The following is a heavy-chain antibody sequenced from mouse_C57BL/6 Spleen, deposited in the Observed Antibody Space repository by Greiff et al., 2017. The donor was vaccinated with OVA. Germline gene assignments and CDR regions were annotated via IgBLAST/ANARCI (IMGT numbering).Heavy chain of an antibody. CDR1: GYTFTSYW. V-gene: IGHV1-55*01. Sequence: VQLQQPGAELVKPGASVKMSCKASGYTFTSYWITWVKQRPGQGLEWIGDIYPGSGSTNYNEKFKSQATLTVDTSSSTAYMQLSSLTSEDSAVYYCARGGYGSSLGYAMDYWGQGTSVTVSS. J-gene: IGHJ4*01. CDR2: IYPGSGST. D-gene: IGHD1-1*01. CDR3: ARGGYGSSLGYAMDY.